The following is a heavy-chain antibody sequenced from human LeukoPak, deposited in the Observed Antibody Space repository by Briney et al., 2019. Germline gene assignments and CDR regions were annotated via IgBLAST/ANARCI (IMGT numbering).Heavy chain of an antibody. Sequence: SETLSLTCTVSGGSITSYYWSWIRQPAGKGLEWIGRIYSNENTNYNPSLKSRVTMSVDTSKNQFSLKLSSVTATDTAVYYCARGGTTPYYFDDWGQGTLVTVSS. CDR2: IYSNENT. J-gene: IGHJ4*02. D-gene: IGHD2-15*01. V-gene: IGHV4-4*07. CDR1: GGSITSYY. CDR3: ARGGTTPYYFDD.